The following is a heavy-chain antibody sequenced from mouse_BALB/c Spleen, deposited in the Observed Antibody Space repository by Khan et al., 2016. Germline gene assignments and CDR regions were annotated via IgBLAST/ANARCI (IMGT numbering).Heavy chain of an antibody. CDR2: IDPANGNS. CDR3: ARSAYDYDIRFAY. V-gene: IGHV14-3*02. D-gene: IGHD2-4*01. CDR1: GFNIKDTY. Sequence: VQLQQPGAELVKPGASVKLSCTASGFNIKDTYMHWVKQRPEQGLEWIGRIDPANGNSKYDPKFQGKATITADTSSNTAYLHLSSLSSEDTAVYYCARSAYDYDIRFAYWGHETLVTVSA. J-gene: IGHJ3*01.